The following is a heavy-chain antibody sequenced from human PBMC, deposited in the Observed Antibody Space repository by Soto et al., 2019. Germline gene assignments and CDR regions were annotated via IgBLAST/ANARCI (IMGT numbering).Heavy chain of an antibody. D-gene: IGHD1-1*01. J-gene: IGHJ4*02. CDR2: IYYSGST. CDR1: VGSISSYY. Sequence: SETLGLTCTDSVGSISSYYWSWIRQPPGKGLEWIGYIYYSGSTNYNPSLKSRVTISVDTSKNQFSLKLSSVTAADTAVYYCARSDSDGYNYYYFDYWGQGTMVTVS. V-gene: IGHV4-59*01. CDR3: ARSDSDGYNYYYFDY.